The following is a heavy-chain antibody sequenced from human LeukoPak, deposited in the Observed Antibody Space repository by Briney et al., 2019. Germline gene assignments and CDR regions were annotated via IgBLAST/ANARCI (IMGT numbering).Heavy chain of an antibody. V-gene: IGHV3-48*03. CDR2: ISGSGSTI. CDR1: GFTFSSYE. J-gene: IGHJ5*02. CDR3: AREAGYWFDP. Sequence: PGGSVRLSCAASGFTFSSYEMNWVRQAPGKGLEWVSYISGSGSTIYYADSVKGRFTISRDNAKNSLYLQVNSLRAEDTAIYYCAREAGYWFDPWGQGTLVTVSS.